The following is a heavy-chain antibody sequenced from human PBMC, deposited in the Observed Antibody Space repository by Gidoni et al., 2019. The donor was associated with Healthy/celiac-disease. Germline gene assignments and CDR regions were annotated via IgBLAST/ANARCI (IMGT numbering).Heavy chain of an antibody. J-gene: IGHJ4*02. CDR3: AKDMNLELIGGADY. D-gene: IGHD1-1*01. CDR2: ISWDGGST. V-gene: IGHV3-43D*04. CDR1: GFTFDDYA. Sequence: EVQLVESGGVVVQPGGSLRLSCAASGFTFDDYAMHWVRQAPGKGLEWVSLISWDGGSTYYADSVKGRFTISRDNSKNSLYLQMNSLRAEDTALYYCAKDMNLELIGGADYWGQGTLVTVSS.